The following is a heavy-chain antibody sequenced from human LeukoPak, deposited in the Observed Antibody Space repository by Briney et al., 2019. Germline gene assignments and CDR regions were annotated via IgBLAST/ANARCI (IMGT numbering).Heavy chain of an antibody. Sequence: GGSLRLSCAASGFTFSSYGMHWVREAPGKGLEWVAVIWYGGSNKYYADSVKGRFTISRDNSKNTLYLQMNSLRAEDTAVYYCARGGRTTWHGLDVWGQGTTVTVSS. J-gene: IGHJ6*02. CDR1: GFTFSSYG. CDR3: ARGGRTTWHGLDV. CDR2: IWYGGSNK. V-gene: IGHV3-33*08. D-gene: IGHD4-17*01.